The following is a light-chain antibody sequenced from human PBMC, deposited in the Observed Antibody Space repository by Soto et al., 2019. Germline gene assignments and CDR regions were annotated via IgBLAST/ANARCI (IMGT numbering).Light chain of an antibody. CDR1: QNVGRN. V-gene: IGKV3-15*01. J-gene: IGKJ3*01. CDR3: QQYSGSPIA. CDR2: GAS. Sequence: EIVMTQSPATLSVSPGERATLSCRASQNVGRNLAWYQQRPGQAPRLLVHGASARPSGVPARFSGSGSGTDFTLTIISLQSEDFAFYYGQQYSGSPIAFGPGTTVDLK.